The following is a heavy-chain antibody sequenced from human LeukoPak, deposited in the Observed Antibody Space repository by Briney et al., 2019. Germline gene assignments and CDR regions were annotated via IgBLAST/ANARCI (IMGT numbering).Heavy chain of an antibody. D-gene: IGHD3-10*01. CDR1: GYTFTNYA. J-gene: IGHJ6*03. Sequence: GASVKVSCKASGYTFTNYAMNWVRQAPGQGLEWMGWISGYNGKTNYAQKLQGRVTMTTDTSTSTAYMELRSLRSDDTAMYYCARVPIPEVLWFGEEQGGYYYYYMDVWGKGTTVTISS. V-gene: IGHV1-18*01. CDR3: ARVPIPEVLWFGEEQGGYYYYYMDV. CDR2: ISGYNGKT.